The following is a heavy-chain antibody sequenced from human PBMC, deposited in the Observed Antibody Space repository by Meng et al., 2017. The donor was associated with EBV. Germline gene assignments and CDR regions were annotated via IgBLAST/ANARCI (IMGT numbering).Heavy chain of an antibody. D-gene: IGHD3-16*02. CDR2: ISAYNGNT. CDR3: ARVRTFGGVIPPDY. V-gene: IGHV1-18*01. Sequence: LVPFGREVKQPWASVKVSCKASGYTFTSYGISWVRQAPGQELEWMGWISAYNGNTNYAQKLQGRVTMTTDTSTSTAYMELRSLRSDDTAVYYCARVRTFGGVIPPDYWGQGTLVTVSS. J-gene: IGHJ4*02. CDR1: GYTFTSYG.